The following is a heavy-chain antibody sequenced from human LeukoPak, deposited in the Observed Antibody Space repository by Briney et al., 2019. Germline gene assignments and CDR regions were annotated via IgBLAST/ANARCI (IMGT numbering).Heavy chain of an antibody. CDR2: ISGSGGST. Sequence: GGSLRLSCAASGFTFSSYAMSWVRQAPGKGLEWVSAISGSGGSTYYADSVKGRFTISRDNSKNTLYLQMNSLRAEDTAVYYCAKYHPRIAVADDAFDIWGQGTMVTVSS. D-gene: IGHD6-19*01. J-gene: IGHJ3*02. CDR1: GFTFSSYA. V-gene: IGHV3-23*01. CDR3: AKYHPRIAVADDAFDI.